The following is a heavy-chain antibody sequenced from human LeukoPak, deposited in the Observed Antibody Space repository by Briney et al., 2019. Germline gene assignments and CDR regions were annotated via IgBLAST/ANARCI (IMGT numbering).Heavy chain of an antibody. CDR1: GFTFSSYS. CDR3: ARVRDGYNSGAFDI. Sequence: NPGGSLRLSCAASGFTFSSYSMNWVRQAPGKGLEWVSSISSSSSYIYYADSVKGRFTISRDNAKNSLYLQMNSLRAEDKAVYYCARVRDGYNSGAFDIWGQGTMVTVSS. J-gene: IGHJ3*02. D-gene: IGHD5-24*01. CDR2: ISSSSSYI. V-gene: IGHV3-21*01.